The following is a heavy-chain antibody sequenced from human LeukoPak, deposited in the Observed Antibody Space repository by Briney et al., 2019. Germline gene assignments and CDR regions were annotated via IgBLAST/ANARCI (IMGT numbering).Heavy chain of an antibody. CDR1: GFTFSSHG. Sequence: GGSLRLSCGASGFTFSSHGMHWVRQAPGRGLEWVAFIRNDGNNKYYADSEKGRFTISRDNSKNTLYVQMNSLRVQDTAMYFCVRDADWSFDYWGQGTLVTVSS. CDR3: VRDADWSFDY. J-gene: IGHJ4*02. CDR2: IRNDGNNK. V-gene: IGHV3-30*02. D-gene: IGHD3-9*01.